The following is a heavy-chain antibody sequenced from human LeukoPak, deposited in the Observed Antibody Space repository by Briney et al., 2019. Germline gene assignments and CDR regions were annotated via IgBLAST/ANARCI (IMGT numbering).Heavy chain of an antibody. CDR2: IYYSGST. Sequence: SETLSLTCTVSGGSISSYYWSWIRQPPGKGLEWIGYIYYSGSTNYNPSLKSRVTISVDTSKNQFSLKLSSVTAADTAVYYCARPRIAAAGTRWFDPWGQGTLVTVSS. CDR3: ARPRIAAAGTRWFDP. V-gene: IGHV4-59*12. J-gene: IGHJ5*02. D-gene: IGHD6-13*01. CDR1: GGSISSYY.